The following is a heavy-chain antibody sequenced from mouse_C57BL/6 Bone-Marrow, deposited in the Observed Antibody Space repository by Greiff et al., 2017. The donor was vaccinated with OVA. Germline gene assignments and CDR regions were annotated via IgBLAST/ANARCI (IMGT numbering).Heavy chain of an antibody. D-gene: IGHD2-4*01. V-gene: IGHV1-47*01. Sequence: VQLVESGAELVKPGASVEMSCKASGYTFTTYPIEWMKQNHGKSLEWIGNFHPYNDDTKYNEKFKGKATLTVEKSSSTVYLELSRLTSDDSAVYYCARGYDYDAYAMDYWGQGTSVTVSS. CDR3: ARGYDYDAYAMDY. CDR1: GYTFTTYP. CDR2: FHPYNDDT. J-gene: IGHJ4*01.